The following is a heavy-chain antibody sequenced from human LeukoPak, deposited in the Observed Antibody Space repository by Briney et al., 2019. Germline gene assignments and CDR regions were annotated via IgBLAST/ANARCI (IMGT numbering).Heavy chain of an antibody. Sequence: SETLSLTCAVSGGSISSSNWWSWVRQPPGKGLEWIGEIYHSGSTNYNPSLKSRVTISVDKSKNQFSLKLSSVTAADTAVYYCARDEAIWFGGWRYFDYWGQGTLVTVSS. D-gene: IGHD3-10*01. CDR1: GGSISSSNW. CDR2: IYHSGST. V-gene: IGHV4-4*02. J-gene: IGHJ4*02. CDR3: ARDEAIWFGGWRYFDY.